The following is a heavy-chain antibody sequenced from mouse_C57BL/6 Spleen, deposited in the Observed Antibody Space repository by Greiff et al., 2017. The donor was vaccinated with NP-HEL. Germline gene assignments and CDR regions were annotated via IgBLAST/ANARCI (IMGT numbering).Heavy chain of an antibody. D-gene: IGHD2-3*01. CDR2: ISSGSSTI. CDR1: GFTFSDYG. V-gene: IGHV5-17*01. CDR3: ARDDGYRYYYAMDY. J-gene: IGHJ4*01. Sequence: EVKVEESGGGLVKPGGSLKLSCAASGFTFSDYGMHWVRQAPEKGLEWVAYISSGSSTIYYADTVKGRFTISRDNAKNTLFLQMTGLRSEDTAMYYCARDDGYRYYYAMDYWGQGTSVTVSS.